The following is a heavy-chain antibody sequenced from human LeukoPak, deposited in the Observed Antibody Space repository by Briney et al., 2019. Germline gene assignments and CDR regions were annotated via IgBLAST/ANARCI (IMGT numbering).Heavy chain of an antibody. D-gene: IGHD1-1*01. CDR1: GFTFDDYG. CDR2: ISSSSSYI. V-gene: IGHV3-21*01. J-gene: IGHJ5*02. Sequence: PGGSLRLSCAASGFTFDDYGMSWVRQAPGKGLEWVSSISSSSSYIYYADSVKGRFTISRDNAKNSLYLQMNSLRAEDTAVYYCASAETGTTPKPNWFDPWGQGTLVTVSS. CDR3: ASAETGTTPKPNWFDP.